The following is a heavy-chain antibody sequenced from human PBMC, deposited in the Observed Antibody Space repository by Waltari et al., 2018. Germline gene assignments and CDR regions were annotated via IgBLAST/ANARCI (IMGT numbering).Heavy chain of an antibody. CDR1: GYTFTNFA. CDR2: ISTASGKP. V-gene: IGHV7-4-1*02. D-gene: IGHD1-26*01. J-gene: IGHJ4*02. Sequence: QVQLVQSGSELKKPGASVKIACKASGYTFTNFAVDWVRQAPGQGLEGMGWISTASGKPTYARDFTGRFVFSLDTSVSTAYLQITSLKAEDTALYFCARDRVVGATDWGYWGQGTLVTVST. CDR3: ARDRVVGATDWGY.